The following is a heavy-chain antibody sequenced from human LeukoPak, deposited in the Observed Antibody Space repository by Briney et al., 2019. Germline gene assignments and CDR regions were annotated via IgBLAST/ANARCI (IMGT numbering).Heavy chain of an antibody. V-gene: IGHV3-74*01. Sequence: GSLRLSCAASGFTFRVYWMHWVRQAPGKGLVWVSRVNSDQSNTTYADSVKGRFTISRDNAKNTLYLQMNSLRAEDTAVYYCARGTRDFDYWGQGTLVTVSS. J-gene: IGHJ4*02. CDR2: VNSDQSNT. CDR1: GFTFRVYW. CDR3: ARGTRDFDY.